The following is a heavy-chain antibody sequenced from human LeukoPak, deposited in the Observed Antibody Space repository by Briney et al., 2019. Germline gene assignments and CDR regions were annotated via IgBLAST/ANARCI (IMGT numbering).Heavy chain of an antibody. Sequence: GRSLRLSCAASGFTFDDYAMHWVRQAPGKGLEWVSGISWNSGSIGYADSVKGRFTISRDNAKNSLYLQMNSLRAEDTALYYCAKDQIAAAGSIDYWGQGTLVTVSS. D-gene: IGHD6-13*01. CDR2: ISWNSGSI. J-gene: IGHJ4*02. CDR1: GFTFDDYA. CDR3: AKDQIAAAGSIDY. V-gene: IGHV3-9*01.